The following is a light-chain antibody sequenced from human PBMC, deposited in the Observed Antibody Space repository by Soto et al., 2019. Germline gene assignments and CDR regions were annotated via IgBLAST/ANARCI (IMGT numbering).Light chain of an antibody. CDR1: QSISSW. CDR2: KAS. J-gene: IGKJ2*01. V-gene: IGKV1-5*03. CDR3: QQYNSHYT. Sequence: DIQMTQSPSTLSASVGDRVTITCRASQSISSWLAWYQQKPGKAPKLLIYKASSLQSGVPSRFSGSGSGTEFTLTISSLQPDDFATYYCQQYNSHYTFGQGTK.